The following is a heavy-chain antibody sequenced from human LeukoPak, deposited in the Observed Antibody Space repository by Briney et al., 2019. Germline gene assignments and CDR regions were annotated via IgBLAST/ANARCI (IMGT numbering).Heavy chain of an antibody. V-gene: IGHV1-2*02. CDR1: GYTFTGYY. Sequence: ASVKVSCKASGYTFTGYYMHWVRQAPGQGLEWMGWINPNSGGTNYAQKFQGRVTITADESTSTAYMELSSLRSEDTAVYYCARVGIVGATTLVYWGQGTLVTVSS. J-gene: IGHJ4*02. CDR3: ARVGIVGATTLVY. D-gene: IGHD1-26*01. CDR2: INPNSGGT.